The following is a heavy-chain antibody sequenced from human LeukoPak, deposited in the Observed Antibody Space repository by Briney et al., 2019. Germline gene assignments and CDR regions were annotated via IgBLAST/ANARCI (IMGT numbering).Heavy chain of an antibody. CDR3: ARDSLVVAGENFFDY. CDR1: GFTFNNYA. J-gene: IGHJ4*02. V-gene: IGHV3-33*01. CDR2: IWYDGNNK. D-gene: IGHD3-22*01. Sequence: PGGSLRLSCAAAGFTFNNYAIHWVRQAPGKGLEWVAVIWYDGNNKYYADSVKGRFTVSRDNSKNTLYLQMNSLRAEDTAVYYCARDSLVVAGENFFDYWGQGTLVTVSS.